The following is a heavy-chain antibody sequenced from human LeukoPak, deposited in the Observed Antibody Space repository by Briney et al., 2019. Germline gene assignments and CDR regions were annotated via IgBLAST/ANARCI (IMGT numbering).Heavy chain of an antibody. CDR1: GYTLTELS. Sequence: ASVKVSCKVSGYTLTELSMHWVRQAPGKGLEWMGGFDPEDGETIYAQKFQGRVTMNEDTSTDTAYMELSRLRSEDTAVYYCATLYCSSTSCYTNWFDPWGQGTLVTVSS. CDR3: ATLYCSSTSCYTNWFDP. D-gene: IGHD2-2*02. CDR2: FDPEDGET. V-gene: IGHV1-24*01. J-gene: IGHJ5*02.